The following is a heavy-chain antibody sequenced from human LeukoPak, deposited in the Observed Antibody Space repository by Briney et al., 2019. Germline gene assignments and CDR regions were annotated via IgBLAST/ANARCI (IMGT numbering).Heavy chain of an antibody. J-gene: IGHJ4*02. D-gene: IGHD5-18*01. V-gene: IGHV3-23*01. CDR3: ANDLGWIQLNLG. CDR1: GFTFSSYE. CDR2: ISGHGDIT. Sequence: GESLRLSCAASGFTFSSYEMNWVRQAPGKGLEWVSGISGHGDITYYADSVKGRFTISRDNSRNTVYLQMNSLRAEDTAVYYCANDLGWIQLNLGRGQGTLVTVSS.